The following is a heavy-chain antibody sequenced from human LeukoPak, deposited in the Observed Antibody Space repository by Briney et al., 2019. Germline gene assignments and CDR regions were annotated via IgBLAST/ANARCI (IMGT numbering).Heavy chain of an antibody. CDR1: GGSISSGSYY. J-gene: IGHJ4*02. V-gene: IGHV4-61*02. Sequence: PSETLSLTCTVSGGSISSGSYYWSWIRQPAGKGLEWIGRIYTSGSTNYNPSLKSRVTISVDTSTNQFSLKLSSVTAADTAVYYCAREGLKTGTINYWGQGTLVTVSS. CDR2: IYTSGST. CDR3: AREGLKTGTINY. D-gene: IGHD1-7*01.